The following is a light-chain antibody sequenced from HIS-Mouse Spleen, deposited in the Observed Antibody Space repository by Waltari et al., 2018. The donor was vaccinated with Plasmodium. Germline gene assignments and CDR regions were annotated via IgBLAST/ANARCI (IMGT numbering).Light chain of an antibody. CDR1: QSVLYSSNNKNY. V-gene: IGKV4-1*01. J-gene: IGKJ4*01. CDR3: QQYYSTPRLT. Sequence: QSPDSLAVSLGERATIKCKSSQSVLYSSNNKNYLAWYQQKPGQPPKLLIYWASTRESGVPDRFSGSGSGTDFTLTISSLQAEDVAVYYCQQYYSTPRLTFGGGTKVEIK. CDR2: WAS.